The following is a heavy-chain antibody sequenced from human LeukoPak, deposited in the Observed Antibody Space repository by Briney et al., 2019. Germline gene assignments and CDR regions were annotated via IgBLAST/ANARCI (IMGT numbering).Heavy chain of an antibody. V-gene: IGHV4-39*02. CDR3: ARDVAPYDSSGYYYTY. Sequence: SETLSLTCTVSGGSISSSSYYWGWIRQPPGKGLEWIGSIYYSGSTYYNPSLKSRVTISVDTSKNQFSLKLSSVTAADTAVYYCARDVAPYDSSGYYYTYWGQGTLVTVSS. CDR1: GGSISSSSYY. CDR2: IYYSGST. J-gene: IGHJ4*02. D-gene: IGHD3-22*01.